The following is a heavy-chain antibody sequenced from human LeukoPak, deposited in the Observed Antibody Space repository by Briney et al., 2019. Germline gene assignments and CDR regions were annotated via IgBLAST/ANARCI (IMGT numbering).Heavy chain of an antibody. CDR2: INGDGYMT. J-gene: IGHJ2*01. V-gene: IGHV3-23*01. CDR1: GFPFSSYG. Sequence: PRGSLRLSCAASGFPFSSYGMSWVRQTPGKGLEWIAVINGDGYMTYYADSVKGRFAVFRDSSENTLYLQMSSLRVDDTVVYYCTKAQGMTHWFFDYWGRGALVTVTS. CDR3: TKAQGMTHWFFDY.